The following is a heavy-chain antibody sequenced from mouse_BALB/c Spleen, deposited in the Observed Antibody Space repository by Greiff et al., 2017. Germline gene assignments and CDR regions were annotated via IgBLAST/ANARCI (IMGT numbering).Heavy chain of an antibody. V-gene: IGHV5-6*02. CDR2: ISSGGSYT. CDR1: GFTFSSYG. Sequence: EVKVVESGGDLVKPGGSLKLSCAASGFTFSSYGMSWVRQTPDKRLEWVATISSGGSYTYYPDSVKGRFTISRDNAKNTLYLQMSSLKSEDTAMYYCARRGGEDYWGQGTSVTVSS. CDR3: ARRGGEDY. J-gene: IGHJ4*01.